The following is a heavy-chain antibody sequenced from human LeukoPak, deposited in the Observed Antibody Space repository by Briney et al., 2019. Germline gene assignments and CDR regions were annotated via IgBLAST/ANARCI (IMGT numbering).Heavy chain of an antibody. D-gene: IGHD7-27*01. J-gene: IGHJ3*02. V-gene: IGHV4-31*03. CDR3: ASYLGIEDAFDI. Sequence: PSETLSLTCTVSGVSISSGGYYWSRVRQHPGKGLEWIGYIYYSGSTYYNPSLKSRVTISVDTSKNQFSLKLSSVTAADTAVYYCASYLGIEDAFDIWGQGTMVTVSS. CDR1: GVSISSGGYY. CDR2: IYYSGST.